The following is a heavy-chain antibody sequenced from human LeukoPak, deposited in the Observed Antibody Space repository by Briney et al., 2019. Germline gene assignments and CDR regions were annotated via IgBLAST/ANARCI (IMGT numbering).Heavy chain of an antibody. CDR1: GFTVSSNY. D-gene: IGHD5-18*01. CDR3: ARANPEYSYGQAYYGMDV. V-gene: IGHV3-53*01. Sequence: PGGSLRLSCVASGFTVSSNYMSWVRQAPGKGLEWVSVIYSAGSTYYADSVKGRFTISRDNSKNTLYLQMNSLRADDTAVYYCARANPEYSYGQAYYGMDVWGQGTTVTVSS. J-gene: IGHJ6*02. CDR2: IYSAGST.